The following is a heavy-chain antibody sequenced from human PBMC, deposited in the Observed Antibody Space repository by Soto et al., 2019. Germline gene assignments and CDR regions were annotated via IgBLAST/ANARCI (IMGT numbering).Heavy chain of an antibody. CDR2: IIPIFGTA. CDR3: ARDTGGPIFGVVTQAPGWFDP. D-gene: IGHD3-3*01. V-gene: IGHV1-69*13. Sequence: RASVKVSCKASGGTFSSYAISWVRQAPGQGLEWMGGIIPIFGTANYAQKSQGRVAITADESTSTAYMELSSLRSEDTAVYYCARDTGGPIFGVVTQAPGWFDPWGQGTLVTVSS. J-gene: IGHJ5*02. CDR1: GGTFSSYA.